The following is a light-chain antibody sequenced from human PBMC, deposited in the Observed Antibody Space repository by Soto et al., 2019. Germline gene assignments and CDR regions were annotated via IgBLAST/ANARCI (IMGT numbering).Light chain of an antibody. CDR3: QQYRNSALI. CDR1: QTVSSTY. Sequence: EVVLTQSPGTLSLSPGERATLSCRASQTVSSTYLGWYQQKPGQAPRLLIYGASTRATGTPDRFSGSGSGTDFTLTISRLEPEDFGMYYCQQYRNSALIFGGGTKVEIK. V-gene: IGKV3-20*01. J-gene: IGKJ4*01. CDR2: GAS.